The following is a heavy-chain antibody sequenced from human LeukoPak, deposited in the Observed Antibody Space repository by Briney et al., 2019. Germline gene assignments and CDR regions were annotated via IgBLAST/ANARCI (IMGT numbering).Heavy chain of an antibody. CDR2: ISYDGSNK. CDR1: GFTFSSYG. V-gene: IGHV3-30*18. CDR3: ANVWVRYFDWLPPIAFDI. J-gene: IGHJ3*02. D-gene: IGHD3-9*01. Sequence: GRSLRLSCAASGFTFSSYGMHWVRQAPGKGLEWVAVISYDGSNKYYADSVKGRFTISRDNSKNTLYLQMNSLRAEDTAVYYCANVWVRYFDWLPPIAFDIWGQGTMVTVSS.